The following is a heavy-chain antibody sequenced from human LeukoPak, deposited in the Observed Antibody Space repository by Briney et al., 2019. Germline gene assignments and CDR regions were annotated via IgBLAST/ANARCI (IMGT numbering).Heavy chain of an antibody. V-gene: IGHV3-48*03. J-gene: IGHJ6*02. CDR3: ASTGGYGSGTYDYYYFGMDV. D-gene: IGHD3-10*01. CDR2: ITSSGRII. Sequence: GGSLRLSCAASGFTFSSYEMNWVRQAPGKGLEWVAYITSSGRIIYYADSVKGRFTISRDNAKNSLYLQMNSLRAEATAVYYCASTGGYGSGTYDYYYFGMDVWGQGTTVTVSS. CDR1: GFTFSSYE.